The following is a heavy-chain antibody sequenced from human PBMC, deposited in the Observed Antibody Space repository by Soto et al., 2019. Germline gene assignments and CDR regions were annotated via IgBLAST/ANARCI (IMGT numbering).Heavy chain of an antibody. V-gene: IGHV3-21*01. CDR2: ISSSSSYI. CDR1: GFTFSSYS. D-gene: IGHD2-2*02. CDR3: ARARIPSSPPGLDY. J-gene: IGHJ4*02. Sequence: EVQLVESGGGLVKPGGSLRLSCAASGFTFSSYSMNWVRQAPGKGLEWVSSISSSSSYIYYADSVKGRFTISRDNAKNSLYLQMNSLRAEDTAVYYCARARIPSSPPGLDYWGQGTLVTVSS.